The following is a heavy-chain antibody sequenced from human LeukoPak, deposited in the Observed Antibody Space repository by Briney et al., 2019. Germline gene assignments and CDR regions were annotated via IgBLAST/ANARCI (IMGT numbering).Heavy chain of an antibody. D-gene: IGHD1-26*01. Sequence: GGSLRLSRAASGFTFSSYGMHWVRQAPGKGLEWVAVISYDGSNKYYADSVKGRFTISRDNSKNTLYLQMNSLRAEDTAVYYCAKDRYGREDYWGQGTLVAVSS. CDR2: ISYDGSNK. CDR1: GFTFSSYG. J-gene: IGHJ4*02. V-gene: IGHV3-30*18. CDR3: AKDRYGREDY.